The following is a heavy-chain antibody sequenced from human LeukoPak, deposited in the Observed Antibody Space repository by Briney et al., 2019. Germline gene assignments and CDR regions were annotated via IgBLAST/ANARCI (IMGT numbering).Heavy chain of an antibody. CDR1: GFTFGDYA. CDR3: TREVATYYDYVWGSYRSAPQVDFDY. CDR2: IRSKAYGGTT. Sequence: PGGSLRLPCTASGFTFGDYAMSWFRQAPGKGLEWVGFIRSKAYGGTTEYAASVKGRFTISRDDSKSIAYLQMNSLKTEDTAVYYCTREVATYYDYVWGSYRSAPQVDFDYWGQGTLVTVSS. D-gene: IGHD3-16*02. J-gene: IGHJ4*02. V-gene: IGHV3-49*03.